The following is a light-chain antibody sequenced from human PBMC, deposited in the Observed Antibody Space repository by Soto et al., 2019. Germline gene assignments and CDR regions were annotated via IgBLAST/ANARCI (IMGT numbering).Light chain of an antibody. Sequence: EIVLTQSPGALSLSRGERATRSCRASQSVSSSYLAWYQQKPGQAPRLLIYDASTMATGIPARFSGSGSGTDFTLTISSLEPEDFAVYYCQQRGNRPPWTFGQGTKVDIK. CDR1: QSVSSSY. V-gene: IGKV3D-20*02. CDR3: QQRGNRPPWT. CDR2: DAS. J-gene: IGKJ1*01.